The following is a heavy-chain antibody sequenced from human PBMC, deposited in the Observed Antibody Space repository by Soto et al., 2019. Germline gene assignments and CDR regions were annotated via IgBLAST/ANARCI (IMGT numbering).Heavy chain of an antibody. CDR2: ISNSGGTT. CDR1: GFTFITYA. Sequence: PGGSLRLSCAASGFTFITYAMSWVRQAPGKGLEWVSAISNSGGTTYSADSVQGRFTISRDNSRNTLFLQMNSLRIEDTAVYYCAHPRGYGVFDAYDIWGQGTMVTVSS. CDR3: AHPRGYGVFDAYDI. V-gene: IGHV3-23*01. D-gene: IGHD4-17*01. J-gene: IGHJ3*02.